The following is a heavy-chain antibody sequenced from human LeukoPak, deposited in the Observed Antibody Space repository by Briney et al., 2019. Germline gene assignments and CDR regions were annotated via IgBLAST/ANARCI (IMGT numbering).Heavy chain of an antibody. J-gene: IGHJ2*01. CDR3: ARAGYSSSWYSRYFDL. Sequence: DGSLRLSCAVSGFTFSRYYMRWVRHPTGECREWVSGIGNSGEIYYPGPVKGRFTISRENAKNSLYLQMNSLRAGDTAVYYCARAGYSSSWYSRYFDLWGRGTLVTVSS. D-gene: IGHD6-13*01. V-gene: IGHV3-13*01. CDR1: GFTFSRYY. CDR2: IGNSGEI.